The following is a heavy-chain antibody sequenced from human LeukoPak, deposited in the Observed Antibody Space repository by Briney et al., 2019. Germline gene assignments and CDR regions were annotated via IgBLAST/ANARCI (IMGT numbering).Heavy chain of an antibody. CDR1: GFTFSDAW. V-gene: IGHV3-15*01. J-gene: IGHJ4*02. CDR2: IKSKTDGGTT. CDR3: TTRGGSFSIFDY. Sequence: PGGSLRLSCAASGFTFSDAWMSWVRQAPGKGLEWVGRIKSKTDGGTTDYAVPVKGRFTISRDDSKNTLYLQMNSLKTEDTAVYYCTTRGGSFSIFDYWGQGTLVTVSS. D-gene: IGHD1-26*01.